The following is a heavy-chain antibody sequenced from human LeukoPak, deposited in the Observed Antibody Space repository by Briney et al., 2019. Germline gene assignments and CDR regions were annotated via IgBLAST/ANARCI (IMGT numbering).Heavy chain of an antibody. Sequence: PGGSLRLSCAASGFTFSSYWMSWVRQAPGKGLEWVANIKQDGSEKYYVDSEKGRFTISRDNAKNSLYLQMNSLRAEDTAVYYCASAQRRGPQGPYYYYYGMDVWGQGTTVTVSS. J-gene: IGHJ6*02. CDR1: GFTFSSYW. D-gene: IGHD2-2*01. CDR2: IKQDGSEK. V-gene: IGHV3-7*01. CDR3: ASAQRRGPQGPYYYYYGMDV.